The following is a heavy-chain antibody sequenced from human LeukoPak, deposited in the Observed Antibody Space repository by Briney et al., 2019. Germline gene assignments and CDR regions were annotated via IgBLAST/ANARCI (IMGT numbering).Heavy chain of an antibody. CDR3: ARAQYGITGTTLGMDV. CDR2: IIPIFGTA. CDR1: GGTFSSYG. Sequence: SVKVSCKASGGTFSSYGISWVRQAPGQGLEWMGGIIPIFGTANYAQKFQGRVTITADESTSTAYMELSSLRSEDTAVYYCARAQYGITGTTLGMDVWGQGTTVTVSS. J-gene: IGHJ6*02. V-gene: IGHV1-69*13. D-gene: IGHD1-7*01.